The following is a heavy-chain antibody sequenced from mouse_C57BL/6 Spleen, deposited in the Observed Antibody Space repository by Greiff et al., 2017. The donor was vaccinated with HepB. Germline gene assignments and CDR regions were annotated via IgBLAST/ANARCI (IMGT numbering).Heavy chain of an antibody. CDR2: IYPGDGDT. J-gene: IGHJ2*01. D-gene: IGHD2-3*01. CDR3: ARGGLDSYYDY. CDR1: GYAFSSYW. Sequence: VQLQQSGAELVKPGASVKISCKASGYAFSSYWMNWVKQRPGKGLEWIGQIYPGDGDTNYNGKFKGKATLTADKSSSTAYMQLSSLTSEDSAVYFCARGGLDSYYDYWGQGTTLTVSS. V-gene: IGHV1-80*01.